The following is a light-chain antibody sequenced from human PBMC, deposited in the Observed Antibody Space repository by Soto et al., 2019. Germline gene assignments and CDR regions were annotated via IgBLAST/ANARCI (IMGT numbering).Light chain of an antibody. Sequence: ETVMTQSPATLSVSPGERATLSCRASENVLSYLAWYQQKPGQPPRLLISGAATRATDNPASFSGSGSGTEFTLTISSLQSEDSAVYYCLQYYNWPRTFGQGTKVDIK. J-gene: IGKJ1*01. CDR3: LQYYNWPRT. V-gene: IGKV3-15*01. CDR2: GAA. CDR1: ENVLSY.